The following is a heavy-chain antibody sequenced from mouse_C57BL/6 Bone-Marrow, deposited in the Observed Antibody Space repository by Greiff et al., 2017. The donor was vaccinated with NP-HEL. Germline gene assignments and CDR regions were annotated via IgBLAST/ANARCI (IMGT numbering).Heavy chain of an antibody. Sequence: VQLKQSGAELVKPGASVKLSCTASGFNIKDYYMHWVKQRTEQGLEWIGRIDPEDGETKYAPKFRGKATITADTSSNTAYLQLSSLTSEDTAVYYCARGDITTVVADWYFDVWGTGTTVTVSS. CDR3: ARGDITTVVADWYFDV. CDR2: IDPEDGET. J-gene: IGHJ1*03. CDR1: GFNIKDYY. V-gene: IGHV14-2*01. D-gene: IGHD1-1*01.